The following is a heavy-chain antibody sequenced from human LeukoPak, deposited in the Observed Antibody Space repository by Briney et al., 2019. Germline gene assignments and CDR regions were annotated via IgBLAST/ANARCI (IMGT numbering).Heavy chain of an antibody. D-gene: IGHD2-15*01. Sequence: PGGSLRLSCAASGFTFSSYAMSWIRQPPGKGLEWIGEINHSGSTNYNPSLKSRVTISVDTSKNQFSLKLSSVTAADTAVYYCADGYCSGGSCYSSWGQGTLVTVSS. CDR3: ADGYCSGGSCYSS. J-gene: IGHJ5*02. V-gene: IGHV4-34*08. CDR2: INHSGST. CDR1: GFTFSSYA.